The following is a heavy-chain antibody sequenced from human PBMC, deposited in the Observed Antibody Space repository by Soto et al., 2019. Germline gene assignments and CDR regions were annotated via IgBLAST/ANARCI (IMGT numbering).Heavy chain of an antibody. CDR1: GYTLTSYY. D-gene: IGHD1-26*01. CDR3: ARWGGATPFDY. J-gene: IGHJ4*02. Sequence: QVQVVQSGAEVKKPGASVKVSCKASGYTLTSYYMHWVRQAPGQGLEWMGVINRNGGSTNYAQKFQGRVTMTRDTSTSTVYMVLSSLTSEDTAVYYCARWGGATPFDYWGQGTLVTVSS. V-gene: IGHV1-46*03. CDR2: INRNGGST.